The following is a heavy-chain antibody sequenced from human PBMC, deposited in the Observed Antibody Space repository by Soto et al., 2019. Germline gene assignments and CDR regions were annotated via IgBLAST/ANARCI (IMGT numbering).Heavy chain of an antibody. J-gene: IGHJ6*02. Sequence: GGSLRLSCAASDLTFSNAWMNWVRQAPGKGLEWVGRIKRKTDGGTTDYAAPVKGRFTITRDDSKNTLYLQMNSLKTEDTAVYYCTSDVDTGMVAGDGYFDMDVWGQGTTVTVSS. CDR1: DLTFSNAW. V-gene: IGHV3-15*07. CDR3: TSDVDTGMVAGDGYFDMDV. CDR2: IKRKTDGGTT. D-gene: IGHD5-18*01.